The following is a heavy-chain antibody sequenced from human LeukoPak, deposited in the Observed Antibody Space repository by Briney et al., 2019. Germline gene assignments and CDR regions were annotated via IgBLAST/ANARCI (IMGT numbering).Heavy chain of an antibody. CDR3: ARDVLYGGNSPFDY. Sequence: SETLSLTCTVSGYSISSGYYWGWIRQPPGKGLKWIGSISHSGSTYYNPSLKSRATISVDTSKNQFSLKLSSVTAADTAVYYCARDVLYGGNSPFDYWGPGTLLSVSS. J-gene: IGHJ4*02. V-gene: IGHV4-38-2*02. CDR1: GYSISSGYY. CDR2: ISHSGST. D-gene: IGHD4-23*01.